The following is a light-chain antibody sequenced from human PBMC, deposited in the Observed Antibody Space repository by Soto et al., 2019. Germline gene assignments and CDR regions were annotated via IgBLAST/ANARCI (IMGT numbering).Light chain of an antibody. V-gene: IGKV1-5*01. Sequence: DIQMNQSPSTLSASIGDRVTITCRAIQIVSNVLAWFQQKPGRAPKLLIFDISNLASGVPSRFSGSGSGSATEFTLTISSLQPDDSATYYCQQYYSYPWTFGQGTKADI. CDR2: DIS. J-gene: IGKJ1*01. CDR3: QQYYSYPWT. CDR1: QIVSNV.